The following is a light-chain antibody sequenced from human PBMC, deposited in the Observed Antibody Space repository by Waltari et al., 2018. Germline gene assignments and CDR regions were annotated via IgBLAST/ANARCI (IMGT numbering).Light chain of an antibody. J-gene: IGKJ2*01. Sequence: EIVMTQSPVTLSVSPGDTATLSCRASQRVHTHVAWYQEKPGRAPRILIYGASARVSGVPARFSGSGSETEFTLTINSLQSDDFAVYYCQQRSNWPPTFGQGTKLEIK. V-gene: IGKV3-15*01. CDR2: GAS. CDR3: QQRSNWPPT. CDR1: QRVHTH.